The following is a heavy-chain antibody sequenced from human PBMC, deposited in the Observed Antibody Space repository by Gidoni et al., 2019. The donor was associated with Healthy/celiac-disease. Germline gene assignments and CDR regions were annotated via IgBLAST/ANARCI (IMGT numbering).Heavy chain of an antibody. CDR3: ARDLGSGWYRGWFDP. D-gene: IGHD6-19*01. Sequence: EVQLVESGGGLVQPGGSLRLSCAASGFTFSSYSMNWVRQAPGKGLEWVSYISSSSSTIYYADSVKGRFTISRDNAKNSLYLQMNSLRAEDTAVYYCARDLGSGWYRGWFDPWGQGTLVTVSS. J-gene: IGHJ5*02. CDR2: ISSSSSTI. V-gene: IGHV3-48*01. CDR1: GFTFSSYS.